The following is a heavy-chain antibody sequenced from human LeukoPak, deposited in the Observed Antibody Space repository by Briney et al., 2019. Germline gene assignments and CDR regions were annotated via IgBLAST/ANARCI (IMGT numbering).Heavy chain of an antibody. Sequence: ASETLSLTCAVYGGSFSGYYWSWIRQPPGKGLEWIGEINHSGSTNYNPSLKSRVTISVDTSKNQFSLKLSSVTAADTAVYYCARDEGYSYGYHYWGQGTLVTVSS. J-gene: IGHJ4*02. CDR1: GGSFSGYY. CDR3: ARDEGYSYGYHY. D-gene: IGHD5-18*01. V-gene: IGHV4-34*01. CDR2: INHSGST.